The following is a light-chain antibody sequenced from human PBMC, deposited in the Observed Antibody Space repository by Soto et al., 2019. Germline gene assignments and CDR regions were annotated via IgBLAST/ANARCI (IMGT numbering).Light chain of an antibody. J-gene: IGKJ2*01. CDR1: QRVASSY. V-gene: IGKV3-20*01. CDR2: GAY. Sequence: EIVLTQSPGTLSLSPGEGATLSCRASQRVASSYLAWYQQKPGQAPRLLLYGAYRRATGISDRFSGSGSETDFTLTISRLEPEDFAVYYCQQYGGSPAYTFGQGTKLEI. CDR3: QQYGGSPAYT.